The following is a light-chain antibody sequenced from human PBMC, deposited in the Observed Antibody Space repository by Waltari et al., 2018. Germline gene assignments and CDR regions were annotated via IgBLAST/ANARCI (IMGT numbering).Light chain of an antibody. CDR1: QSVSVY. Sequence: EIVLTQSPATLSLSPGERATLSCRASQSVSVYLAWYQQKPGQAPRLLIFDASSRATGIPARFSGSGSGTDFTLTISSLEPKDFAVYYCQQRSNGLTFGGGTRVEIK. CDR2: DAS. V-gene: IGKV3-11*01. CDR3: QQRSNGLT. J-gene: IGKJ4*01.